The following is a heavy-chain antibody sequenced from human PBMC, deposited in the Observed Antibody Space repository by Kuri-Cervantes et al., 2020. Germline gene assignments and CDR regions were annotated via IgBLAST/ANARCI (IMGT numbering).Heavy chain of an antibody. J-gene: IGHJ4*02. CDR3: ARDVNFDY. V-gene: IGHV3-48*01. CDR1: GFIFSDYT. Sequence: GESLKISCAASGFIFSDYTMNWVRQAPGKGLEWVSYISNSGGTIYYADSVKGRFTISRDNVKNSLYLQMNSLRAEDTAVYYCARDVNFDYWGQGTLVTVSS. CDR2: ISNSGGTI.